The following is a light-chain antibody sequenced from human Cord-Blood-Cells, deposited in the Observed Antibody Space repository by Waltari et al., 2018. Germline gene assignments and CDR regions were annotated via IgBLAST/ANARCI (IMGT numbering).Light chain of an antibody. CDR2: DVS. J-gene: IGLJ3*02. V-gene: IGLV2-14*01. Sequence: QSALTQPASVSGSPGQSLTISCTGTSSDVGGYNSVSWYQQHPGKAPKLMIYDVSKRPSGVSNRFSGSKSGNTASLTISGLQAEDEADYYCSSYTSSSTWVFGGGTKLTVL. CDR1: SSDVGGYNS. CDR3: SSYTSSSTWV.